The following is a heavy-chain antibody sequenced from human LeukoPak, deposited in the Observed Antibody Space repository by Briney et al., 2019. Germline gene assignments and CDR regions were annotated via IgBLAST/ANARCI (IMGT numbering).Heavy chain of an antibody. CDR3: ARMRSEQWVASLNYFDY. J-gene: IGHJ4*02. D-gene: IGHD6-19*01. Sequence: SETLSLTCTVSGGGSISSTTYYWGWVRQPPGKRLEWIVSIYYSVSTYYSPSFKGRVTLSLDTSKNQFSLDVNSVTASDTARYYCARMRSEQWVASLNYFDYWGLGTLVTVSS. CDR2: IYYSVST. V-gene: IGHV4-39*01. CDR1: GGGSISSTTYY.